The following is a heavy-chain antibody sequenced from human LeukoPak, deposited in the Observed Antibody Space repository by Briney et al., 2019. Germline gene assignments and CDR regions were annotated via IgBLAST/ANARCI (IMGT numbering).Heavy chain of an antibody. Sequence: GGSLRVSCAASGFTFSSYGMHWVRQAPGKGLEWVAGISYDGRSKEYVDSVKGRFTISRDNSKNTLYLQMNSLRAEDTAVYYCAKDRGYSHGFDYWGQGNLLTVSS. CDR1: GFTFSSYG. J-gene: IGHJ4*02. CDR3: AKDRGYSHGFDY. V-gene: IGHV3-30*18. D-gene: IGHD5-18*01. CDR2: ISYDGRSK.